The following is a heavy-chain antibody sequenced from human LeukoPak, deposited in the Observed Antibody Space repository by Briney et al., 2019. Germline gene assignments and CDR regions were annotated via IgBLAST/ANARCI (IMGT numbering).Heavy chain of an antibody. V-gene: IGHV4-4*07. D-gene: IGHD3-22*01. CDR2: IYRSGST. J-gene: IGHJ3*02. CDR3: ARGMESSAYYLFRNAFDI. CDR1: GGSISNSS. Sequence: PSETLSLTCTVSGGSISNSSWSWIRQPAGKGLEWIGRIYRSGSTNYNPSVKSRVTMSVDTSKNQFSLTLSSVTAADTAVYYCARGMESSAYYLFRNAFDIWGQGTMVTVSS.